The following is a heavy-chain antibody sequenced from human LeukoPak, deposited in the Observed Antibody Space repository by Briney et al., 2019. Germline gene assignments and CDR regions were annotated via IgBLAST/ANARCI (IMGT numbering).Heavy chain of an antibody. CDR3: ARGAYSSGWFDY. CDR1: GGSISSYY. D-gene: IGHD6-19*01. J-gene: IGHJ4*02. CDR2: IYYSGST. Sequence: PSETLSLTCTVSGGSISSYYWSWLRQPPGKGLEWMGYIYYSGSTNYNPSLNSRVTISVDTSKNQFPLKLSSVTAADTAVYYCARGAYSSGWFDYWGQGTLVTVSS. V-gene: IGHV4-59*01.